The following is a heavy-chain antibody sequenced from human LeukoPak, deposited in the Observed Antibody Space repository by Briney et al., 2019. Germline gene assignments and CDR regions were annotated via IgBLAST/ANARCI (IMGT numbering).Heavy chain of an antibody. CDR3: TTFYHEYSPY. CDR2: IKSNADGGTP. J-gene: IGHJ4*02. D-gene: IGHD2/OR15-2a*01. Sequence: GGSLRLSCAASGLSFMNVWMIWVRQAPGKGLEWVGRIKSNADGGTPDYAAPARGRFTISRDDSKNTLYLQMNSLKTEDTAVYYCTTFYHEYSPYWGRGTLVTVSS. V-gene: IGHV3-15*01. CDR1: GLSFMNVW.